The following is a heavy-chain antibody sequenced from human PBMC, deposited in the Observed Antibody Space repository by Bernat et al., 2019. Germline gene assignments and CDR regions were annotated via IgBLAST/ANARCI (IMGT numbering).Heavy chain of an antibody. D-gene: IGHD5-18*01. CDR2: IYYSGSI. CDR3: ARHLGYTYGPDY. CDR1: GDSISRTSYY. J-gene: IGHJ4*02. V-gene: IGHV4-39*01. Sequence: QLQLQESGPGLVKPSETLSLTCTVSGDSISRTSYYWGWIRQPPGKGLEWIGTIYYSGSIYYNPSLKSRVTISVDTSKNQFSLKLNSVTAADTAVYYCARHLGYTYGPDYWGQGTLVTVSS.